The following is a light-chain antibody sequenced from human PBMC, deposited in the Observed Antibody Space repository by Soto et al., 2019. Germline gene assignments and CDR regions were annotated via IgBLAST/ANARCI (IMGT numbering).Light chain of an antibody. CDR1: PSISSYY. J-gene: IGKJ1*01. CDR2: AAS. Sequence: EIVLTQSPGTLSLSPGESATLSCRASPSISSYYLAWYQHKPGQAPRHLIHAASNRATGIPNRLSGSGSGKDFTLNISSPEPEDFAGYYCQHYATSRPWTFGQGTKVEIK. V-gene: IGKV3-20*01. CDR3: QHYATSRPWT.